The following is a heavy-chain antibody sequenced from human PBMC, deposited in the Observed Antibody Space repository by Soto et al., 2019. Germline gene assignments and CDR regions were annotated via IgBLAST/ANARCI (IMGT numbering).Heavy chain of an antibody. J-gene: IGHJ4*02. V-gene: IGHV3-30-3*01. CDR1: GFTFSSYA. Sequence: QVQLVESGGGVVQPGRSLRLSCAASGFTFSSYAMHWVRQAPGKGLEWVAVISYDGSNKYYADSVKGRFTISRDNSKNTLYLQTNSLRAEDTAVYYCARDRYDYVWGSYRYFFDYWGQGTLVTVSS. CDR2: ISYDGSNK. D-gene: IGHD3-16*02. CDR3: ARDRYDYVWGSYRYFFDY.